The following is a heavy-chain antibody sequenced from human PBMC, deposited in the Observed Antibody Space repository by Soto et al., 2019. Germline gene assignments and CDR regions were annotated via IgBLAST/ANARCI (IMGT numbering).Heavy chain of an antibody. CDR2: ISGSGGST. CDR3: ATPEKYCSGGSCYESYDAFDI. J-gene: IGHJ3*02. Sequence: GGSLRLSCAASGFTFSSYAMSWVRQAPGKGLEWVSAISGSGGSTYCADSVKGRFTISRDNSKNTLYLQMNSLRAEDTAVYYCATPEKYCSGGSCYESYDAFDIWGQGTMVTVSS. D-gene: IGHD2-15*01. V-gene: IGHV3-23*01. CDR1: GFTFSSYA.